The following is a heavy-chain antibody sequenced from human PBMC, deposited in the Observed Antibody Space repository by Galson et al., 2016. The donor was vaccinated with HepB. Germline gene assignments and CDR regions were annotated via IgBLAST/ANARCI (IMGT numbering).Heavy chain of an antibody. J-gene: IGHJ4*02. CDR1: GYSFTNYW. Sequence: QSGAEVKMPGESLRISCKGSGYSFTNYWIAWVRQMPGKGLEWMGIIYPGDSDPRYSPSFQGQVTISADKSIRTAYLQWNSLKASDTAMYYCARSGDYGDHGTYFDYWGQGTLVKGSS. V-gene: IGHV5-51*01. CDR3: ARSGDYGDHGTYFDY. CDR2: IYPGDSDP. D-gene: IGHD4-17*01.